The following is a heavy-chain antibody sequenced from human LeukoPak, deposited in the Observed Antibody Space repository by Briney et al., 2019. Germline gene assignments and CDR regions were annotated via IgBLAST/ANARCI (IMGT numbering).Heavy chain of an antibody. CDR3: ARGPSYCDF. J-gene: IGHJ4*02. CDR2: ISYSGST. Sequence: SETLSLTCTVSGGSISSDGFYWSWVRQHPGKGLEWIGYISYSGSTYYNPSLKSRVSVSLDTSKSQFSLKLTSVTAADTPVYFCARGPSYCDFWGQGTLVTVSS. CDR1: GGSISSDGFY. V-gene: IGHV4-31*03.